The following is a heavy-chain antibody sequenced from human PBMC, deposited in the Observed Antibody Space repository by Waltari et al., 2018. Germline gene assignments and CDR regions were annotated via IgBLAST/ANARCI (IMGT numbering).Heavy chain of an antibody. D-gene: IGHD1-1*01. V-gene: IGHV1-24*01. CDR1: GYTLTELS. CDR2: FDPEDGET. J-gene: IGHJ4*02. Sequence: QVQLVQSGAEVKKPGASAKVSCKVSGYTLTELSMHWVRQAPGKGLEWMGGFDPEDGETIYAQKFQSRVTMTEDTSTDTAYMELSYVTAADTAVYYCARVQESTGTASYWGQGTLVTVSS. CDR3: ARVQESTGTASY.